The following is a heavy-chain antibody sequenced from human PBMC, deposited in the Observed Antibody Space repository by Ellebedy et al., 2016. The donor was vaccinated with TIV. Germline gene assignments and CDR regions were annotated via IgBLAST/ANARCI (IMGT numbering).Heavy chain of an antibody. CDR1: RYTFTSHY. D-gene: IGHD1-7*01. V-gene: IGHV1-46*01. CDR2: IFPSGDRT. Sequence: ASVKVSXKAPRYTFTSHYTHWVRRAPGQGLEWMGVIFPSGDRTSYAENFQGRVTMTRDTSTTTDYMELSSLGSGDTAVYFCVSEAPRTSRFDYWGQGTLVTVSS. CDR3: VSEAPRTSRFDY. J-gene: IGHJ4*02.